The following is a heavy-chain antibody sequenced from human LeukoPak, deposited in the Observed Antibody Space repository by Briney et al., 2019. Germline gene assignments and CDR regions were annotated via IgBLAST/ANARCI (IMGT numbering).Heavy chain of an antibody. V-gene: IGHV4-59*01. Sequence: SETLSLTCTVSGGSISSYYWSWIRQPPGKGLEWIGYIYYSGSTNYNPSLKSRVTISVDTSKNQFSLKLSSVTAADTAVYYCARAAGLPAAPIDYWGQGTLVTVSS. D-gene: IGHD2-2*01. CDR2: IYYSGST. J-gene: IGHJ4*02. CDR1: GGSISSYY. CDR3: ARAAGLPAAPIDY.